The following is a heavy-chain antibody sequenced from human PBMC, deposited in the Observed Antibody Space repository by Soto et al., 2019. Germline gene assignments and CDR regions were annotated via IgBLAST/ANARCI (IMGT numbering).Heavy chain of an antibody. CDR1: GFTFSSYG. Sequence: QVQLVESGGGVVQPGRSLRLSCAASGFTFSSYGMHWVRQAPGKGLEWVAVISYDGSNKYYADSVKGRFTISRDNFKNTLYLQMNSLRAEDTAVYYCAKYYKRGYNWNDEFDYWGQGTLVTVSS. CDR3: AKYYKRGYNWNDEFDY. D-gene: IGHD1-1*01. J-gene: IGHJ4*02. V-gene: IGHV3-30*18. CDR2: ISYDGSNK.